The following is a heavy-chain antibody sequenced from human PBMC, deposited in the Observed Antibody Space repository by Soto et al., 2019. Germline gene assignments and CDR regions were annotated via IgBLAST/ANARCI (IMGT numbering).Heavy chain of an antibody. CDR2: IIPSFDTA. Sequence: QVQLVQSGAEVKKPGSSVKVSCKASGGTFSSYAITWVRQAPGQGLEWMGGIIPSFDTAKYAQKFQGRATITADESTTTGYMEVSSLRAEDTAVYYCARGRWGDYNDAFFYWGQGTLVTVTS. D-gene: IGHD4-17*01. V-gene: IGHV1-69*12. CDR3: ARGRWGDYNDAFFY. CDR1: GGTFSSYA. J-gene: IGHJ4*02.